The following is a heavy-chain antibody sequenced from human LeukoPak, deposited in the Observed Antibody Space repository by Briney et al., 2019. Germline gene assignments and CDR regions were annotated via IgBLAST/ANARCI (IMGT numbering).Heavy chain of an antibody. V-gene: IGHV3-74*01. Sequence: GGSPGLSCAASGFTFSSSWMHWVRQGPGKGLVWVARMNADGRTINYADSVKGRFTISRDNAKNTLYLQMNSLRTEDAAVYYCARAGNYYFDLWGRGTQVTVSS. CDR1: GFTFSSSW. D-gene: IGHD1-7*01. CDR3: ARAGNYYFDL. CDR2: MNADGRTI. J-gene: IGHJ2*01.